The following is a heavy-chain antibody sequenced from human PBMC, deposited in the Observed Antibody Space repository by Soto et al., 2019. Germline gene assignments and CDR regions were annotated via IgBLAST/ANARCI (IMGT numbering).Heavy chain of an antibody. Sequence: GGSLRLSCAASGFTFSSYGMHWVRQAPGKGLEWVAVIWYDGSNKYYADSVKGRFTISRDNSKNTLYLQMNSLRAEDTAVYYCARDVTHSSGWPDYWGQGTLVTVSS. D-gene: IGHD6-19*01. CDR2: IWYDGSNK. V-gene: IGHV3-33*01. CDR3: ARDVTHSSGWPDY. J-gene: IGHJ4*02. CDR1: GFTFSSYG.